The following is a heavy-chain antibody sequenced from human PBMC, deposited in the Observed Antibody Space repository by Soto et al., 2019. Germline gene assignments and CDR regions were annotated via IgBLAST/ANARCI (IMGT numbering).Heavy chain of an antibody. CDR2: IRSKAYGGTT. CDR3: TRGTSPYGRDV. Sequence: SLRLSGPRARFTCGYYARSWVRHAPRKRLEWVGFIRSKAYGGTTEWAASVRGRFTFSRDDSNRIAYLQMNSLNTEDTGLYWCTRGTSPYGRDVCGKVSTGTV. V-gene: IGHV3-49*04. J-gene: IGHJ6*01. CDR1: RFTCGYYA. D-gene: IGHD2-8*01.